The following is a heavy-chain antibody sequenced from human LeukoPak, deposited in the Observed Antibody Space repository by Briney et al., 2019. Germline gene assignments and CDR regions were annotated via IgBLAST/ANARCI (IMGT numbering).Heavy chain of an antibody. J-gene: IGHJ4*02. CDR2: ISTRDSSSHT. Sequence: GGSLRLSCAASGLTFRDYYMSWIRQAPGKGLEWVSFISTRDSSSHTNYAESVRGRFTISRDDGQNSLYLQMNSLRAEDTALYYCATLRDYAWTHWGQGTLVAVSS. V-gene: IGHV3-11*06. CDR1: GLTFRDYY. CDR3: ATLRDYAWTH. D-gene: IGHD4-17*01.